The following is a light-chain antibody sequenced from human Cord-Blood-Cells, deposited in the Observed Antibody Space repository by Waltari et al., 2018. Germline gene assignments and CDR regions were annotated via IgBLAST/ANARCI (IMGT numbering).Light chain of an antibody. V-gene: IGLV3-1*01. CDR3: QAWDSGSVV. CDR1: TLGDKY. Sequence: SYELPQQPSVSVSPGQTASITCSGDTLGDKYACWYQQKPGQSPVMVIYQDNKRPSRIRELFSGSNSVNTGTLTISATQAMDEADYSCQAWDSGSVVFGRGTKLTVL. J-gene: IGLJ2*01. CDR2: QDN.